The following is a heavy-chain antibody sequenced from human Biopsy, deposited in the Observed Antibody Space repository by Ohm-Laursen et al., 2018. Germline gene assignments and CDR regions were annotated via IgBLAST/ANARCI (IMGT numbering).Heavy chain of an antibody. CDR3: ARGYCTAINCYMLRSFYFDS. J-gene: IGHJ4*02. D-gene: IGHD2-2*02. Sequence: SLRLSCSASGFSSKTYWMNWVRQAPGKGLEWVANIRQDGKEKFYVDSVKGRFTISRDNAKNSLYLQMNSLRAEDTGAYYCARGYCTAINCYMLRSFYFDSWGQGAPVTVSS. CDR1: GFSSKTYW. CDR2: IRQDGKEK. V-gene: IGHV3-7*01.